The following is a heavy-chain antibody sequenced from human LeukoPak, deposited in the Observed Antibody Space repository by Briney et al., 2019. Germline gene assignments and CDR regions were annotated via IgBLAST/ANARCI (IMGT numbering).Heavy chain of an antibody. CDR2: ISSSSGTI. CDR3: AKDFRGSSDWYNFFDY. V-gene: IGHV3-48*03. Sequence: GGSLRLSCAASGFTFSSYEMNWVRQAPGKGLEWVSYISSSSGTIYYPDSVKGRFTISRDNAKNSLYLQMNSLRAEDTAVYYCAKDFRGSSDWYNFFDYWGQGTLVTVSS. D-gene: IGHD6-19*01. CDR1: GFTFSSYE. J-gene: IGHJ4*02.